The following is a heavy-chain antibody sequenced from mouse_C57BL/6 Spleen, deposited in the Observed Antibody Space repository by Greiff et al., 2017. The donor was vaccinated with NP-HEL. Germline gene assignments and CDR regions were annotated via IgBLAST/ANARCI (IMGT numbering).Heavy chain of an antibody. D-gene: IGHD1-1*01. Sequence: QVQLQQPGAELVRPGSSVKLSCKASGYTFTSYWMHWVKQRPIQGLEWIGNIDPSDSETQYNQKFKDKATLTVDKSSSTAYMQLSSLASEDSAVYYCARIATVNWYFDVWGTGTTVTVSS. CDR1: GYTFTSYW. J-gene: IGHJ1*03. CDR2: IDPSDSET. V-gene: IGHV1-52*01. CDR3: ARIATVNWYFDV.